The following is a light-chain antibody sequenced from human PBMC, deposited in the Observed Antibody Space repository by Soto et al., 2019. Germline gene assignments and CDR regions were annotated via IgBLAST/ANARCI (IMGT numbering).Light chain of an antibody. CDR1: QGISSY. CDR2: AAS. Sequence: DIQLTQCPFFMCTDXGGYVTIAXXASQGISSYLAWYQQKPGKAPKLLIYAASTLQSGVPLRFSGSGSGTSFTLTISSLQPEDFATYYCQQLLSYPITFGQGTRLEIK. V-gene: IGKV1-9*01. CDR3: QQLLSYPIT. J-gene: IGKJ5*01.